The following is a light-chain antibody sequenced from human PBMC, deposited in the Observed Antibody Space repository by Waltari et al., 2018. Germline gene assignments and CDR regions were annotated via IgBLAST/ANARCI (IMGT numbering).Light chain of an antibody. CDR2: INSDGIH. CDR3: QTGGHGTWV. V-gene: IGLV4-69*01. CDR1: SGHSSNV. Sequence: QLVLTQSPSASASLGASVKLTCTLSSGHSSNVIAWLQQQPERGPRYLMKINSDGIHSKGDEIPDRFSGSSSGAERYLTVPSVQPEDGADYYCQTGGHGTWVFGGGTKLTVL. J-gene: IGLJ3*02.